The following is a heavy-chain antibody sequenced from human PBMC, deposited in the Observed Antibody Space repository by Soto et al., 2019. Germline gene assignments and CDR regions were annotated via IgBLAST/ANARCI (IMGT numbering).Heavy chain of an antibody. D-gene: IGHD6-25*01. CDR2: ISYDGSNK. J-gene: IGHJ4*02. V-gene: IGHV3-30*18. CDR1: GFTFSNFG. Sequence: GGSLRLSCAASGFTFSNFGMHWVRQAPGKGLEWVALISYDGSNKYYADSVKGRFTISRDSTKNTLSLQINSLRAEDSAVYYCAKDLHSSGWAAYNFDYWGQGTLVT. CDR3: AKDLHSSGWAAYNFDY.